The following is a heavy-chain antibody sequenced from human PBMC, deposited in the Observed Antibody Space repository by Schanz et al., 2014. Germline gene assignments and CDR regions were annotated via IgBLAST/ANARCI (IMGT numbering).Heavy chain of an antibody. CDR3: ARLPVGDASGISAVRASGKAGDDS. CDR2: IWSDGSTK. CDR1: GFAFSVSG. D-gene: IGHD3-10*01. Sequence: QPRRSLRLSCAASGFAFSVSGMHWVRQAPGKGPEWVAVIWSDGSTKYYADSVKGRFTISRDNANNFLVLQRNRLRVEDTDGDEGARLPVGDASGISAVRASGKAGDDS. V-gene: IGHV3-33*01. J-gene: IGHJ5*01.